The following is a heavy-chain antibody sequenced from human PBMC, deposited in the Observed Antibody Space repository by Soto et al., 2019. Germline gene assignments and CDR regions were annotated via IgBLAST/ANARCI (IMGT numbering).Heavy chain of an antibody. Sequence: SLRLSCAASGFTFSSYGMHWVRQAPGKGLEWVAVVSYDGSNKYYADSVKGRFTISRDNSGNTVFLQMNSLRSEDTAVYFCAKSGSDWYFDYWGQGTLVTVSS. D-gene: IGHD6-19*01. CDR3: AKSGSDWYFDY. J-gene: IGHJ4*02. CDR1: GFTFSSYG. V-gene: IGHV3-30*18. CDR2: VSYDGSNK.